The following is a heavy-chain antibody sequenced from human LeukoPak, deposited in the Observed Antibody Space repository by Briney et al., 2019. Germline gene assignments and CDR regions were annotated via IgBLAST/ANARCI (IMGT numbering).Heavy chain of an antibody. CDR2: INHSGST. D-gene: IGHD3-22*01. CDR3: ARIVRLAMIQDNPLSRPSNTSWFDP. V-gene: IGHV4-34*01. Sequence: PSETLSLTCAVYGGSFSGYYWSWIRQPPGKGLEWIGEINHSGSTNYNPSLKSRVTISVDTSKNQFSLKLSSVTAADTAVYYCARIVRLAMIQDNPLSRPSNTSWFDPWGQGTLVTVSS. CDR1: GGSFSGYY. J-gene: IGHJ5*02.